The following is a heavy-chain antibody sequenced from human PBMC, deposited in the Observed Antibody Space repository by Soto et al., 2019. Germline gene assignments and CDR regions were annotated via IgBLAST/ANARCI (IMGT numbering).Heavy chain of an antibody. CDR3: ARSRSAYYFIDGCDL. J-gene: IGHJ3*01. CDR2: LSYDGANE. Sequence: QVQLVESGGGVVQPGRSLRLSCAASGFTFNLYGIHWVRQAPGKGLEWVAVLSYDGANEFYADSVKGRFTISRDASTSTHYLQRNSVSAEDTAVYYCARSRSAYYFIDGCDLWGRGTMVTVSS. CDR1: GFTFNLYG. D-gene: IGHD3-22*01. V-gene: IGHV3-30*03.